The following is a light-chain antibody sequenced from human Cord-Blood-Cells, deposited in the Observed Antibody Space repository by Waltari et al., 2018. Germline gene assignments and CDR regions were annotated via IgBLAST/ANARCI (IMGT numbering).Light chain of an antibody. Sequence: QSALTQPASVSGSPGQSITISCTGTSSDVGGYNYVSWYQQHPGKAPKPMIYDVSNRPSGVSNRFSGSKSGNTAPLTISGLQAEDEAYYYCSSYTSSSTYVFGTGTKVTVL. CDR1: SSDVGGYNY. V-gene: IGLV2-14*03. CDR2: DVS. J-gene: IGLJ1*01. CDR3: SSYTSSSTYV.